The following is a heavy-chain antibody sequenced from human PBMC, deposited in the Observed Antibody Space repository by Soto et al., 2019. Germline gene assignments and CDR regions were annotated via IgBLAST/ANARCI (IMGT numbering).Heavy chain of an antibody. Sequence: GGSLRLSCAVSGFTFDDNALHWVRQAPEKGLEWVSGINWKSDIGYADSVKGRFTISRDNAENSLYLQMNSLRAEDTALYYCAISQDRGGRTTFIYWGQGTQVTVSS. CDR2: INWKSDI. CDR3: AISQDRGGRTTFIY. V-gene: IGHV3-9*01. D-gene: IGHD3-16*01. J-gene: IGHJ4*02. CDR1: GFTFDDNA.